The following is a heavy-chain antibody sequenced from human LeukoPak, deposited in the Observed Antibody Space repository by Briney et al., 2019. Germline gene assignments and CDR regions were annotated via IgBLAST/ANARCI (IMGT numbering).Heavy chain of an antibody. CDR2: IYYSGST. CDR1: GRSINIGDDY. CDR3: ASSSSSWYFWFDP. J-gene: IGHJ5*02. Sequence: KTSHPLSLPCTVSGRSINIGDDYGRWVRQPPGEGLGWIGYIYYSGSTYYNPSLKSRVTISVDTSKNQFSLKLSSVTAADTAVYYCASSSSSWYFWFDPWGQGTLVTVSS. V-gene: IGHV4-30-4*01. D-gene: IGHD6-13*01.